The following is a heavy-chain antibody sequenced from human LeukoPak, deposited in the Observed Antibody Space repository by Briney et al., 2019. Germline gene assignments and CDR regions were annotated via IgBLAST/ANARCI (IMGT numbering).Heavy chain of an antibody. CDR2: IGTTGDT. D-gene: IGHD3/OR15-3a*01. CDR3: ARDDLGTSYFYHGMDV. J-gene: IGHJ6*02. V-gene: IGHV3-13*01. Sequence: GGSLRLSCAASGFTFSTYDMHWVRQATGKGLEWVSAIGTTGDTYYPGSVKGRFTISRENAKNSLYLQMNRLRAGDTAVYYCARDDLGTSYFYHGMDVWGQGTTVTVSS. CDR1: GFTFSTYD.